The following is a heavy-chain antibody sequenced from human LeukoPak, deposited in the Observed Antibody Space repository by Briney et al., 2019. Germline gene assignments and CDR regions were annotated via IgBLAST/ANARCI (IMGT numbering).Heavy chain of an antibody. D-gene: IGHD3-10*01. CDR1: GGSFSGYY. V-gene: IGHV4-34*01. Sequence: PSETLSLTCAVYGGSFSGYYWSWIRQPPGKGLEWIGEINQSGSTYYNPSLKSRVTISVDTSKNQFSLKLSSVTAADTAVYYCARSQYYYGSGSYQRLRWFDPWGQGTLVTVSS. CDR3: ARSQYYYGSGSYQRLRWFDP. CDR2: INQSGST. J-gene: IGHJ5*02.